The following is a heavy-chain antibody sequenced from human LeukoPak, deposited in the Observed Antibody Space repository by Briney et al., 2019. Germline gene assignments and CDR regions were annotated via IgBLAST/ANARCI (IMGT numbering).Heavy chain of an antibody. D-gene: IGHD3-3*01. J-gene: IGHJ5*02. CDR2: RNEDGSGK. CDR1: GFTFSSYW. V-gene: IGHV3-7*03. CDR3: MRSEVGRNWFDP. Sequence: PGGALILSCAVPGFTFSSYWMSWGRQAPGKGLGWVANRNEDGSGKYYMDSVKGRFTISRDNAKNSLYLQMNSLRAEDTAIYYCMRSEVGRNWFDPWGQGTLVTVSS.